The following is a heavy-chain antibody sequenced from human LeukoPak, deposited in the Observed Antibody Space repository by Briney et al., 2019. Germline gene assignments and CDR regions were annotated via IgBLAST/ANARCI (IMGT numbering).Heavy chain of an antibody. J-gene: IGHJ6*04. V-gene: IGHV3-23*01. CDR1: GFTFSTYV. CDR3: AKGPRSSWYHYGMDV. D-gene: IGHD6-13*01. Sequence: GGSLRLSCAASGFTFSTYVMAWVRQAPGQGLEWVSVISGRGDYTYYADSMKGRFTISRDNSKNSLFLQMNSLRAEDTAVYYCAKGPRSSWYHYGMDVWAKGPRSPSPQ. CDR2: ISGRGDYT.